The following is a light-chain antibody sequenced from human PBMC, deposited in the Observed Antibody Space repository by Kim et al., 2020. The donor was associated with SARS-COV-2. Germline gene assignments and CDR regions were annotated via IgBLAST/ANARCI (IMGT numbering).Light chain of an antibody. CDR3: QSYDSSLSGAV. V-gene: IGLV1-40*01. J-gene: IGLJ7*01. CDR1: IPNCGAVYD. CDR2: GNS. Sequence: SVTISCTGSIPNCGAVYDGHWYHHLPGTAPKLLIFGNSNRPSGVPDRSSGSKSGTSASLAITGLQAEDEADYYCQSYDSSLSGAVFGGGTQLTVL.